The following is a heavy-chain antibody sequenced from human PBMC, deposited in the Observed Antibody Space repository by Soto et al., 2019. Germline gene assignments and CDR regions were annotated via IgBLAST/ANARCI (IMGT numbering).Heavy chain of an antibody. CDR2: IYYTGST. Sequence: QVQLQESGPGLVKPSETLSLTSTVSGDSLSAFYWSWIRQPPGKGLEWIGYIYYTGSTNYNPSLKSRVTISVDTSKNQFSLKLNSVTAADTGVYYCARRMSGYERTAWFGPWGRGTLVTVSS. CDR1: GDSLSAFY. V-gene: IGHV4-59*01. CDR3: ARRMSGYERTAWFGP. D-gene: IGHD3-3*01. J-gene: IGHJ5*02.